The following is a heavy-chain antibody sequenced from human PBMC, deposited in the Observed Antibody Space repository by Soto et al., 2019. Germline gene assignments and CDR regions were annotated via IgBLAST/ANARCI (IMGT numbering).Heavy chain of an antibody. Sequence: EEQLVDSGGGFVQPGGSLRLSCAASGFVFSNYDMNWVRQAPGKGLEWVAYIRSGGHTAFYADSVKGRFTISRDDAKNSRFLQMYSLRREDTAVHYCVREPKVTLRGKGYWGQGTLVTSSS. D-gene: IGHD4-17*01. V-gene: IGHV3-48*01. J-gene: IGHJ4*02. CDR1: GFVFSNYD. CDR2: IRSGGHTA. CDR3: VREPKVTLRGKGY.